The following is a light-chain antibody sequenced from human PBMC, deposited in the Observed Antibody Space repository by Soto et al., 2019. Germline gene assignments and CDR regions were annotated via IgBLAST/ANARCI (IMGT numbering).Light chain of an antibody. J-gene: IGKJ1*01. Sequence: EIVLTQSPGTLSLSPWERATLSCRASQSVSSSYLAWYQQKPGQAPRLLIYGASSRATGIPDRFSGSGSETDFNLTISRLEPEDFAVYYCQQYGSSSWTFGQGTKVEIK. CDR1: QSVSSSY. V-gene: IGKV3-20*01. CDR2: GAS. CDR3: QQYGSSSWT.